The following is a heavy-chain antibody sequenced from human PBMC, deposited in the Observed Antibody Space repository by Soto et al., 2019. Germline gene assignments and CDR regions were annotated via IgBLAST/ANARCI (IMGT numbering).Heavy chain of an antibody. CDR3: ARVPTTLCSGGSCYLSKTNYYYMDV. V-gene: IGHV1-18*01. D-gene: IGHD2-15*01. Sequence: ASVKVSCKASGYTFTSYGISWVRQAPGQGLEWMGWISAYNGNTNYAQKLQGRVTMTTDTSTSTAYMELRSLRSDDTAVYYCARVPTTLCSGGSCYLSKTNYYYMDVWGKGTTVTVSS. CDR2: ISAYNGNT. CDR1: GYTFTSYG. J-gene: IGHJ6*03.